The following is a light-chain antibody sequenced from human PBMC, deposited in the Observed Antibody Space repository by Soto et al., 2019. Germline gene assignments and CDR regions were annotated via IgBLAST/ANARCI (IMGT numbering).Light chain of an antibody. Sequence: EIVLTQSPATLSLSPGERATLSCRASQSVSSSLAWYQQKPGQAPRLLLYDASNRATGIPARFSGSGSGTDFTLTISSLEPDDFAVYYCQQRGNWPLTFGQGTRLEIK. CDR3: QQRGNWPLT. J-gene: IGKJ5*01. CDR1: QSVSSS. CDR2: DAS. V-gene: IGKV3-11*01.